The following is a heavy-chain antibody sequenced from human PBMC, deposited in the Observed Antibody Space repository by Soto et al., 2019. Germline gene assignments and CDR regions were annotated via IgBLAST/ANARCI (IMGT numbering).Heavy chain of an antibody. V-gene: IGHV3-21*01. CDR1: GFTFSSYS. CDR3: ARDVHIYDFWSGPKNYFDY. D-gene: IGHD3-3*01. Sequence: GGSLRLSCAASGFTFSSYSMNWVRQAPGKGLEWVSSISSSSSYIYCADSVKGRFTISRDNAKNSLYLQMNSLRAEDTAVYYCARDVHIYDFWSGPKNYFDYWGQGTLVTVS. J-gene: IGHJ4*02. CDR2: ISSSSSYI.